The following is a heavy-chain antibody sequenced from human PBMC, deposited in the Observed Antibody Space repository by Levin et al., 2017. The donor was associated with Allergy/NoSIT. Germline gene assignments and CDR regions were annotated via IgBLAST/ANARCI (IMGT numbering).Heavy chain of an antibody. Sequence: GESLKISCQGSGYSFTSYWIGWVRQMPGKGLEWMGIIYPGDSDTRYSPSFQGQVTISADKSISTAYLQWSSLKASDTAIYSFPRRGTRDYYYYIDVWGKGTTLTVSS. D-gene: IGHD1-1*01. J-gene: IGHJ6*03. CDR1: GYSFTSYW. V-gene: IGHV5-51*01. CDR2: IYPGDSDT. CDR3: PRRGTRDYYYYIDV.